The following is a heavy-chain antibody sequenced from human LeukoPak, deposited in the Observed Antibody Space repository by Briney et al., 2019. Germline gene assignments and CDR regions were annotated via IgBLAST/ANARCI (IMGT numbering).Heavy chain of an antibody. CDR2: IYHSGST. Sequence: SQTLSLTCAVSGGSISSGGYSWSWIRQPPGKGLEWIGYIYHSGSTYYNPSLKSRVTISVDRSKNQFSLKLSSVTAADTAVYYCARPTRTRPRYSSTSHGWFDPWGQGTLVTVSS. D-gene: IGHD6-6*01. V-gene: IGHV4-30-2*01. CDR1: GGSISSGGYS. CDR3: ARPTRTRPRYSSTSHGWFDP. J-gene: IGHJ5*02.